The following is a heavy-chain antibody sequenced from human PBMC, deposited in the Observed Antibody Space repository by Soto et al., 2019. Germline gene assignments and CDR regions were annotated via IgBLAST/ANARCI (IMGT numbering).Heavy chain of an antibody. J-gene: IGHJ6*03. CDR3: ARDRGVAPPVAGNTHYYYYMDV. CDR1: GYSFTNYG. D-gene: IGHD6-19*01. V-gene: IGHV1-18*01. Sequence: QDQLVQSGVEVKKPGASVKVSCKASGYSFTNYGITWVRQAPGQGFEWMGWISAYNGNTNYAQKFQGRGTLTTDASTSTAYLELRSLRSDDQAVYYCARDRGVAPPVAGNTHYYYYMDVWGKGTTVTVSS. CDR2: ISAYNGNT.